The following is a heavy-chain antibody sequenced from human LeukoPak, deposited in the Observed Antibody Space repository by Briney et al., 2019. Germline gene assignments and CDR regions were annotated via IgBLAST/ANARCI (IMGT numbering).Heavy chain of an antibody. D-gene: IGHD5-24*01. CDR2: LYYSGST. Sequence: PSETLSLTCAVYGGSFSSYYWGWIRQPPGKGLEWIGSLYYSGSTYFNPSLKSRVTISVDTSKNQFSLKLSSVTAADTAVYYCARGIQRWLQLSDDGFDIWGQGTMVTVSS. CDR3: ARGIQRWLQLSDDGFDI. CDR1: GGSFSSYY. V-gene: IGHV4-39*07. J-gene: IGHJ3*02.